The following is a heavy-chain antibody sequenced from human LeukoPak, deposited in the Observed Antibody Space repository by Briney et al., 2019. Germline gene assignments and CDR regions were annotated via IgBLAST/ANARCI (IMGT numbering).Heavy chain of an antibody. D-gene: IGHD3-3*01. J-gene: IGHJ4*02. CDR3: VTDLEWLKTLDY. CDR2: FDPEDGET. V-gene: IGHV1-24*01. Sequence: GASVKVSCKVSGYTLTELSMHWVRQAPGKGLEWMGGFDPEDGETIYAQKFQGRVTMTEDTSTDTAYMELSSLRSEDTAVYYCVTDLEWLKTLDYWGQGTLVTVSS. CDR1: GYTLTELS.